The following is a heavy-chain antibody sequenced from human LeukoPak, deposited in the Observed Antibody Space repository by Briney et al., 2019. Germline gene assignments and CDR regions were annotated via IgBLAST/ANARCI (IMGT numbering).Heavy chain of an antibody. J-gene: IGHJ6*02. D-gene: IGHD4-17*01. CDR3: ASLMTTVTYYYYGMDV. CDR2: INHSGST. V-gene: IGHV4-34*01. Sequence: SETLSLTCAVYGGSFSGYYWSWIRQPPGKGLEWIGEINHSGSTNYNPSLKSRVTISVDTSKNQFSLKLSSVTAADTAVYYCASLMTTVTYYYYGMDVWGQGTTVTVSS. CDR1: GGSFSGYY.